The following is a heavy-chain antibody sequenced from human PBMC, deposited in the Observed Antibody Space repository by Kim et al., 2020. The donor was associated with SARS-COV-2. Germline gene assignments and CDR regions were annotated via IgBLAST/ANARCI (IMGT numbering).Heavy chain of an antibody. CDR3: AREISRYCSSTSCHTTDY. V-gene: IGHV3-21*01. J-gene: IGHJ4*02. Sequence: GGSLRLSCAASGFTFSSYSMNWVRQAPGKGLEWVSSISSSSSYIYYADSVKGRFTISRDNAKNSLYLQMNSLRAEDTAVYYCAREISRYCSSTSCHTTDYWGQRTLVTVSS. CDR1: GFTFSSYS. CDR2: ISSSSSYI. D-gene: IGHD2-2*01.